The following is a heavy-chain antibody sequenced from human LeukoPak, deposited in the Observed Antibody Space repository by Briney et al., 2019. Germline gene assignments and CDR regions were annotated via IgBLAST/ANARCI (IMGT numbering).Heavy chain of an antibody. V-gene: IGHV1-69*13. CDR2: IIPIFGTA. J-gene: IGHJ4*02. CDR1: GGTFSSHA. D-gene: IGHD3-22*01. CDR3: ARETRNYDSSGYSEFDY. Sequence: ASVKVSCKASGGTFSSHAISWVPQAPGQRLDWMGRIIPIFGTANYAQKFQGRVTITADESTGTAYMELSSLRSEDTAVYYCARETRNYDSSGYSEFDYWGQGTLVTVSS.